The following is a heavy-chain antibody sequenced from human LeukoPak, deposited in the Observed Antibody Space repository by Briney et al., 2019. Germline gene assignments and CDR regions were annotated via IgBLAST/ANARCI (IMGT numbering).Heavy chain of an antibody. CDR2: IFYRGIL. CDR1: SGSISSSSYY. D-gene: IGHD6-19*01. J-gene: IGHJ4*02. CDR3: ARAPIAVAGAGHGYFVD. V-gene: IGHV4-39*01. Sequence: PSETLSLTCTVSSGSISSSSYYWRWVRQPPGSVLEWIGNIFYRGILYYSPSLKSRVTISVDTSKNQFSLELTSGTAADTAVYYCARAPIAVAGAGHGYFVDWGQGTLVTVSS.